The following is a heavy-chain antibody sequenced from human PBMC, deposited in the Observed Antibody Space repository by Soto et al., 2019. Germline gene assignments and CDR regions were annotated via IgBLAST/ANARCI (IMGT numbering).Heavy chain of an antibody. CDR1: GIVFSDY. CDR3: ARLPFPLGLFDP. V-gene: IGHV3-11*01. J-gene: IGHJ5*02. D-gene: IGHD3-16*01. CDR2: ISGSGRTI. Sequence: QVQLVESGGGLVKPGGSLRLSCAASGIVFSDYMSWVRQAPGKGLEWLSYISGSGRTIYSADSVKGRFTISRDTATNSLYIQMNNVRTEDTAVYYCARLPFPLGLFDPWGQGTLVTVSS.